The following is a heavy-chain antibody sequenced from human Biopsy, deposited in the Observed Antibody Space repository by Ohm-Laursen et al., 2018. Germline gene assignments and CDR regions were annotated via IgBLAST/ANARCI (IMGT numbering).Heavy chain of an antibody. D-gene: IGHD6-6*01. V-gene: IGHV3-11*06. J-gene: IGHJ6*02. CDR3: ARDSRRTAREGGMDV. Sequence: SLRLSCSATGFSFSDYHMRWIRQAPGKGLEWISYISETSSHIYDADSVKGRFTVARDNAKNPLYLQLNSLRAEDTAVYYCARDSRRTAREGGMDVWGQGTTVTVSS. CDR1: GFSFSDYH. CDR2: ISETSSHI.